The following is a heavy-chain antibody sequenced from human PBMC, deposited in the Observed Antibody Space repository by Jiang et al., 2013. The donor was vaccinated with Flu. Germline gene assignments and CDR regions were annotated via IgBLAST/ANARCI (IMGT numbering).Heavy chain of an antibody. J-gene: IGHJ4*02. V-gene: IGHV3-23*01. CDR3: AKVWKANTALVTDGFFDY. CDR2: ISGSGGYT. D-gene: IGHD5-18*01. Sequence: QLLESGGGLVQPGGSLRLSCAASGFTFSSYAMNWVRQAPGKGLEWVSVISGSGGYTYYADSVKGRFTISRDNSKNTLYLQMNSLRAEDTAVYYCAKVWKANTALVTDGFFDYWGQGTLVTVSS. CDR1: GFTFSSYA.